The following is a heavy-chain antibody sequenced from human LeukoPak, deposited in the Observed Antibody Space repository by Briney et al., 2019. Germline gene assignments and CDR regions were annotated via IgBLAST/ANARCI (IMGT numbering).Heavy chain of an antibody. V-gene: IGHV1-24*01. D-gene: IGHD3-9*01. CDR3: ARELTDYYYGMDV. J-gene: IGHJ6*02. CDR1: GYTLTELS. Sequence: ASVKVSCKVSGYTLTELSMHWVRQAPGKGLEWMGGFDPEDGETIYAQKFQGRVTMTRDTSISTAYMELSRLRSDDTAVYYCARELTDYYYGMDVWGQGTTVTVSS. CDR2: FDPEDGET.